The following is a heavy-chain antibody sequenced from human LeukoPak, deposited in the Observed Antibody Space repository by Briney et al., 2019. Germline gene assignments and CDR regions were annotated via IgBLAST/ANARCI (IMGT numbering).Heavy chain of an antibody. CDR3: ARENDGYFDY. CDR2: IYYSGST. Sequence: PSETLSLTCTVSGGSISSYYWSWIRQPPGKGLEWIGYIYYSGSTNYNPSLKSRVTISVDTSKNQFSLKLSSVTAADTAVYYCARENDGYFDYWGQGTLVTVSS. CDR1: GGSISSYY. J-gene: IGHJ4*02. V-gene: IGHV4-59*12. D-gene: IGHD1-1*01.